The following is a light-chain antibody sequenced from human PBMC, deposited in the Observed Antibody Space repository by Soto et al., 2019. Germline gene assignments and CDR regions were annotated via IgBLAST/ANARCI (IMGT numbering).Light chain of an antibody. V-gene: IGLV2-8*01. Sequence: QSALTQPPSASGSPGQSVTISCTGTSSDIGNYNYVSWYQQHPHKAPKLVIYEVNKRPSGVPDRFSGSKSGNTASLTVSGLQAEDEADYYCTSYAGYNNPVIFGGGTKLTVL. CDR3: TSYAGYNNPVI. CDR2: EVN. CDR1: SSDIGNYNY. J-gene: IGLJ2*01.